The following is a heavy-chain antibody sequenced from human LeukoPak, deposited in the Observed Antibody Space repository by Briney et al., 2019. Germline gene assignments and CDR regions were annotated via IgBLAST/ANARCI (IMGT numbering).Heavy chain of an antibody. CDR2: IYPGDSET. V-gene: IGHV5-51*01. J-gene: IGHJ4*02. CDR1: GYIFTNYW. CDR3: ASCGGDCYSNYFDY. D-gene: IGHD2-21*02. Sequence: GGSLKISCKGSGYIFTNYWIGWVRQMPGKGLEWMGIIYPGDSETRYSPSFQGQVTISADKSISTAYLQWSSLKASDTAMYYCASCGGDCYSNYFDYWGQGTLVTVSS.